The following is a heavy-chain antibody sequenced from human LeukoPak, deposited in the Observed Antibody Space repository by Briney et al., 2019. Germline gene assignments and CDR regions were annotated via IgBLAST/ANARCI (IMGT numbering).Heavy chain of an antibody. Sequence: GGSLRLSCAASGFTFSSYNMNWVRQAPGKGLEWLSYISRSSGTIYYADSVKGRFTISRDNSKNTLYLQMNSLRAEDTAVYYCAKPRNAVYYGAFDIWGQGTMVTVSS. CDR1: GFTFSSYN. D-gene: IGHD3-10*01. CDR2: ISRSSGTI. V-gene: IGHV3-48*01. J-gene: IGHJ3*02. CDR3: AKPRNAVYYGAFDI.